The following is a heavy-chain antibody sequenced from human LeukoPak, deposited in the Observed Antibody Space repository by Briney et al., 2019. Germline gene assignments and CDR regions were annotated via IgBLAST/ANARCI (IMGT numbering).Heavy chain of an antibody. CDR2: INHSGST. J-gene: IGHJ4*02. CDR3: ARHRVHYYYDSSGYFDY. Sequence: SETLSLTCAVYGGXFSGYYCSWIRQPPGKGLEWIGEINHSGSTNYNPSLKSRVTISVDTSKNQFSLKLSSVTAADTAVYYCARHRVHYYYDSSGYFDYWGQGTLVTVPS. V-gene: IGHV4-34*01. D-gene: IGHD3-22*01. CDR1: GGXFSGYY.